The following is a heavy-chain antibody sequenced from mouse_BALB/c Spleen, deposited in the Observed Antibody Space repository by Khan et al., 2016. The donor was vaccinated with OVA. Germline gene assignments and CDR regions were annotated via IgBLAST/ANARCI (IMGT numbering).Heavy chain of an antibody. CDR2: ISYSGNT. CDR1: GYSITTDYA. D-gene: IGHD1-1*01. Sequence: VQLQQSGPGLVKPSQSLSLTCTVTGYSITTDYAWNWIRQFPGNKLEWMGYISYSGNTKYNPSLKSRISIPRDTSKNQFFLQLKSVTTEDTARYYCARIYGGDFDYWGQGTTLTVSS. J-gene: IGHJ2*01. V-gene: IGHV3-2*02. CDR3: ARIYGGDFDY.